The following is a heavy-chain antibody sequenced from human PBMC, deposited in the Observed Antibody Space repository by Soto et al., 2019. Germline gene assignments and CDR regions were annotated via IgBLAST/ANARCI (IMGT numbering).Heavy chain of an antibody. CDR3: AIGYCSGGSRCLDP. CDR1: GGSISSGDYY. CDR2: IYYSGST. J-gene: IGHJ5*02. D-gene: IGHD2-15*01. V-gene: IGHV4-30-4*01. Sequence: QVQLQESGPGLVKPSQTLSLTCTVSGGSISSGDYYWSWIRQPPGKGLEWIGYIYYSGSTYYNPSLKSLVTLSVDTSDNQYSLKLSSVTAADTAVYYCAIGYCSGGSRCLDPWGQGTLVTVSS.